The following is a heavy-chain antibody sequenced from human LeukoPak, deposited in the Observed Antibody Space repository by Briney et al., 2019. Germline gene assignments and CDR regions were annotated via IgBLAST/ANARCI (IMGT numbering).Heavy chain of an antibody. CDR1: GGSFSGYY. CDR2: INHSGSI. J-gene: IGHJ6*03. D-gene: IGHD3-10*01. V-gene: IGHV4-34*01. Sequence: SETPSLTCAVYGGSFSGYYWSWIRQPPGKGLEWIGEINHSGSINYNSSLKSRVTISVDTSKNQFSLKLSSVTAADTAVYYCARRMGRRFGERYYYYHYMDVWGKGTTVTISS. CDR3: ARRMGRRFGERYYYYHYMDV.